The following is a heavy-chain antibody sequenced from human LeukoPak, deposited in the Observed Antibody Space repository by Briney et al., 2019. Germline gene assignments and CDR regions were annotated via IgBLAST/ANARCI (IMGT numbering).Heavy chain of an antibody. V-gene: IGHV3-33*01. CDR2: IWYDGSNK. J-gene: IGHJ4*02. CDR1: GFTFNSYG. CDR3: ARERMGRYYFDY. Sequence: GGSLRLSCGASGFTFNSYGMHWVRQAPGKGLEWVAVIWYDGSNKYYADSVKGRFTISRDNSKNTLYLQMNSLRAEDTAVYYGARERMGRYYFDYWGQRTLVTVSS. D-gene: IGHD1-26*01.